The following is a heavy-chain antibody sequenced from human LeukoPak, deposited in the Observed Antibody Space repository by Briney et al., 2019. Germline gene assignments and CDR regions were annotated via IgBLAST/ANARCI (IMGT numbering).Heavy chain of an antibody. Sequence: GGSLRLSLGDSGFSLCDSLVRWGRQGPGEGVKGGAVILKLETNTYYADSVKGRFTISRDNSKNTLYLQLNSLRAEDTSVYYCARDSTYYYASGSSGPHYFDSWGQRTLVTVSS. J-gene: IGHJ4*02. CDR3: ARDSTYYYASGSSGPHYFDS. D-gene: IGHD3-10*01. CDR1: GFSLCDSL. V-gene: IGHV3-30*16. CDR2: ILKLETNT.